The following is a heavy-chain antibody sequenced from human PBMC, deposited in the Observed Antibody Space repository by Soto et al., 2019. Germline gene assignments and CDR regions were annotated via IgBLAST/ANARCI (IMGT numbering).Heavy chain of an antibody. CDR3: AYSGSGYYPWFDP. CDR1: GGTFSSYA. Sequence: QVQRVQSGAEVKKPGSSVKVSCKASGGTFSSYAISWVRQAPGQGLEWMGGIIPIFGTANYAQKFQGRVTITADESTSTAYMELSSLSSEDTAGYYCAYSGSGYYPWFDPWGQGTLVTVSS. V-gene: IGHV1-69*12. CDR2: IIPIFGTA. D-gene: IGHD3-3*01. J-gene: IGHJ5*02.